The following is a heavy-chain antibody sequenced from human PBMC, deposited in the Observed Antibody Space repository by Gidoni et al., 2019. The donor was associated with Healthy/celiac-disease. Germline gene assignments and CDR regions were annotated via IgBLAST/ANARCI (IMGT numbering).Heavy chain of an antibody. CDR1: GGSFSGYY. V-gene: IGHV4-34*01. J-gene: IGHJ5*02. CDR3: ARGMTTVHKNWFDP. D-gene: IGHD4-17*01. Sequence: QVQLQQWGAGLLKPSETLSLTCAVYGGSFSGYYWSWIRQPPGKGLEWIGEINHSGSTNYNPSLKSRVTISVDTSKNQFSLKLSSVTAADTAVYYCARGMTTVHKNWFDPWGQGTLVTVSS. CDR2: INHSGST.